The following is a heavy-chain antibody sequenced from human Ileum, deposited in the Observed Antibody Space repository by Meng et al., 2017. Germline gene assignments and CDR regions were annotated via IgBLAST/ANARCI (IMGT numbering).Heavy chain of an antibody. V-gene: IGHV4-38-2*02. Sequence: SETLSLTCTVSGFSVSRGYDWAWIRQFTGKGREWIGTISQSETTTYNPSLKSRVAISADTSENQFSLKLAYVTAADTAVYYCARTRFSSNRRHYEFGYWGQGILVTVSS. CDR1: GFSVSRGYD. D-gene: IGHD3-22*01. J-gene: IGHJ4*02. CDR3: ARTRFSSNRRHYEFGY. CDR2: ISQSETT.